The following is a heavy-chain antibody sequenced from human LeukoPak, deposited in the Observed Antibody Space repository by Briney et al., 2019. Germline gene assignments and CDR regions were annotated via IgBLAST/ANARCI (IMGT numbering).Heavy chain of an antibody. Sequence: ASVKVSCKVSGYTLTELSIYWVRQAPGKGLEWMGGFDPEDGETVYAQKFQGRVTMTEDTSTDTAYMELSSLKSEDTAVYYCATGSYYFDYWGQGTLVTVSS. CDR1: GYTLTELS. J-gene: IGHJ4*02. CDR2: FDPEDGET. V-gene: IGHV1-24*01. D-gene: IGHD1-26*01. CDR3: ATGSYYFDY.